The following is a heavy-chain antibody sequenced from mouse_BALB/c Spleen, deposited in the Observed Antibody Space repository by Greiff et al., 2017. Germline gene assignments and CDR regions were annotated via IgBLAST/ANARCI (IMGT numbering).Heavy chain of an antibody. CDR3: ARGAWFAY. V-gene: IGHV14-3*02. CDR1: GFNIKDTY. J-gene: IGHJ3*01. CDR2: IDPANGNT. Sequence: EVKLQESGAELVKPGASVKLSCTASGFNIKDTYMHWVKQRPEQGLEWIGRIDPANGNTKYDPKFQGKATITADTSSNTAYLQLSSLTSEDTAFYYCARGAWFAYWGQGTLVTVSA.